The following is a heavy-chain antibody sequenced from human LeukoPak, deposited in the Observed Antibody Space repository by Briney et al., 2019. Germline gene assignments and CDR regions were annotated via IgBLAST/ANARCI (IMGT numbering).Heavy chain of an antibody. D-gene: IGHD3-22*01. Sequence: GASVKVSCKVSGYTLTELSMHWVRQAPGKGLEWMGGFDPEDGETIYAQKFQGRVTMTEDTSTDTAYMELSSPRSEDTAVYYCATHGYYDSSGYYYVDYWGQGTLVTVSS. CDR2: FDPEDGET. V-gene: IGHV1-24*01. CDR3: ATHGYYDSSGYYYVDY. CDR1: GYTLTELS. J-gene: IGHJ4*02.